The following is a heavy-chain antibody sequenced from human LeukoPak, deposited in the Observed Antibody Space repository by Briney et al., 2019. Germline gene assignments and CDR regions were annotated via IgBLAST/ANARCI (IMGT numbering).Heavy chain of an antibody. J-gene: IGHJ4*02. Sequence: SETLSLTCAVSGGSISSGGYSWSWIRQPPGKGLEWIGYIYYSESTQYNPSLKSRVTISLDTSKNQFSLKLSSVTAADTAVYYCARLGYSYGAFDYWGPGTLVTVSS. CDR3: ARLGYSYGAFDY. CDR1: GGSISSGGYS. V-gene: IGHV4-30-4*07. CDR2: IYYSEST. D-gene: IGHD5-18*01.